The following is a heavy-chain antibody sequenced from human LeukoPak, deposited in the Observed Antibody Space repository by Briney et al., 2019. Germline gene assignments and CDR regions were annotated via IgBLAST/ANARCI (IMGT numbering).Heavy chain of an antibody. CDR2: INKNGGDQ. Sequence: GGSLRLSWAASGXTFSTYWMTWVRQAPGKGQEWVAKINKNGGDQYYGDSVKGRFTISRDNTKNSLYLQMNSLRAEDTAMYYCTTYYDSGPSKDWGQGTLVTVSS. J-gene: IGHJ4*02. CDR3: TTYYDSGPSKD. CDR1: GXTFSTYW. V-gene: IGHV3-7*05. D-gene: IGHD3-22*01.